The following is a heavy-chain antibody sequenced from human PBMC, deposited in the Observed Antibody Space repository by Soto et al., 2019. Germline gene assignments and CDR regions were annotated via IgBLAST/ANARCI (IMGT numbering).Heavy chain of an antibody. CDR2: IGPDGSNI. V-gene: IGHV3-74*01. D-gene: IGHD1-26*01. CDR3: TRVLAGTSGQFDY. Sequence: EVQLVESGGGLVQPGGSLRLSCAASGFIFSSHWMHWVRQAPGKGLVGVSHIGPDGSNIWEADSVQGRFTISRDNAKNTVYLQMTSLSAEDTAVYYCTRVLAGTSGQFDYWGQGTLVTVSS. J-gene: IGHJ4*02. CDR1: GFIFSSHW.